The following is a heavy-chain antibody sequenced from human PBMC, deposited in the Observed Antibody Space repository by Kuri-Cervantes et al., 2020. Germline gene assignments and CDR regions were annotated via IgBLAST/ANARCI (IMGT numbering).Heavy chain of an antibody. Sequence: YYAASEFTIDYYVMHWVRQAPGEVLEWVSGIRWNSGSIGYADSVKGRFTISRDNDKNSLYLQMNSLRAEDTALYYWAKGFGIYPGDWFDPWGQGTLVTVSS. D-gene: IGHD1-26*01. J-gene: IGHJ5*02. V-gene: IGHV3-9*01. CDR3: AKGFGIYPGDWFDP. CDR1: EFTIDYYV. CDR2: IRWNSGSI.